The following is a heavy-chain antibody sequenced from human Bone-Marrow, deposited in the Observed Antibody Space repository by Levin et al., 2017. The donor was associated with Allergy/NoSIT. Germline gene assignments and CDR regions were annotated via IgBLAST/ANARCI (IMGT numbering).Heavy chain of an antibody. CDR1: GFSLTTPRLG. J-gene: IGHJ4*02. V-gene: IGHV2-5*01. D-gene: IGHD6-13*01. CDR2: IYWNDDK. Sequence: ASGPTLVKPTQTLTLTCTLSGFSLTTPRLGVGWIRQPPGKSLEWLALIYWNDDKRYSPSLKSRLTITMDTSKTQVVLTMTNMDPVDTATYYCARWIAAAEIYYFDFWGQGTLVTVSS. CDR3: ARWIAAAEIYYFDF.